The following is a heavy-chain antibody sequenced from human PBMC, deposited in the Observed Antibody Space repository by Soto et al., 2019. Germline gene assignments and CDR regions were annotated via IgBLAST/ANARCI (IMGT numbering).Heavy chain of an antibody. Sequence: PGGSLRLSCAASGFTFSSYAMSWVRQAPGKGLEWVSAISGSGGSTYYADSVKGRFTISRDNSKNTLYLQMNGLRAEDTAVYYCAKGDGDYDFWSGYYNNHAFDIWGQGTMVTVSS. V-gene: IGHV3-23*01. CDR2: ISGSGGST. D-gene: IGHD3-3*01. CDR1: GFTFSSYA. J-gene: IGHJ3*02. CDR3: AKGDGDYDFWSGYYNNHAFDI.